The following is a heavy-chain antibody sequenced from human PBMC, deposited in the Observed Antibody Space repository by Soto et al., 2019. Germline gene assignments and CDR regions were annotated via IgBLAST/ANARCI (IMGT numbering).Heavy chain of an antibody. J-gene: IGHJ4*02. CDR2: ISGSGGST. V-gene: IGHV3-23*01. Sequence: EVQLLESGGGLVQPGGSLRLSCAASGFTFSSYAMSWVRQAPGKGLEWVSAISGSGGSTYYADSVKGRFTIPRDNSKNTLYLQMNSLRAEDTAVYYCASTKFIAAAGTAYDYWGQGTLVTVSS. D-gene: IGHD6-13*01. CDR3: ASTKFIAAAGTAYDY. CDR1: GFTFSSYA.